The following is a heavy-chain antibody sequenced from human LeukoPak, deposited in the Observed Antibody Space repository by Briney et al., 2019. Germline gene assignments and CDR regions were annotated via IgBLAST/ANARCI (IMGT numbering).Heavy chain of an antibody. CDR1: GYSFTSYW. Sequence: GESLKISCKGSGYSFTSYWIGWVRQMPGKGLEWMGIIYPGDSDTRYSPSFQGPVTISADKSISTAYLQWSSLKASDTAMYYCARCVAAARWWFDLWGQGTLVTVSS. J-gene: IGHJ5*02. V-gene: IGHV5-51*01. CDR2: IYPGDSDT. CDR3: ARCVAAARWWFDL. D-gene: IGHD6-13*01.